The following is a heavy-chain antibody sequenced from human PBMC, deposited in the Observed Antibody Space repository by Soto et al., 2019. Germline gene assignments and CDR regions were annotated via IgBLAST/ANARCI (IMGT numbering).Heavy chain of an antibody. CDR2: IYYNGNT. V-gene: IGHV4-59*11. CDR3: TRANCYSEY. J-gene: IGHJ4*02. D-gene: IGHD2-21*02. Sequence: QVQLQASGPGLVKPSETLSLTCTVSGGSISNHYWSWIRQPPGKGLELIGYIYYNGNTNYNPPLKSRVTMSVDTSKNQISLKLSSVTAADTAVYYCTRANCYSEYWGQGTLVTVSS. CDR1: GGSISNHY.